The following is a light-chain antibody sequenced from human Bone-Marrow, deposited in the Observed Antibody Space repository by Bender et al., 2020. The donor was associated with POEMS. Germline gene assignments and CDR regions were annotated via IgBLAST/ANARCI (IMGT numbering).Light chain of an antibody. Sequence: QSALTQPASVSGSPGQSITISCTGSISDVGGYARVSWYQQLPGKAPKLMIYETGKRPTWVSARFSGSKYGNTASLTISGLQAEDEADYYCCSYATSNTLLFGGGTTLTV. CDR3: CSYATSNTLL. CDR2: ETG. J-gene: IGLJ2*01. V-gene: IGLV2-23*01. CDR1: ISDVGGYAR.